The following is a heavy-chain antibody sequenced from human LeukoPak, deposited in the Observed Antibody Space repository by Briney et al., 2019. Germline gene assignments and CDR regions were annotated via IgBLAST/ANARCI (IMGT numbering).Heavy chain of an antibody. CDR1: GFTFSSHG. CDR2: IWYDGSKT. D-gene: IGHD3-10*01. V-gene: IGHV3-33*06. Sequence: PGRSLRLSCAASGFTFSSHGMQWVRQAPGKGLEWVALIWYDGSKTNYVDSVMGRFTISRDSSKNTLYLQMDNQRVEDTAVHFCAKDLSYGSLWFDPWGQGTLVTVSS. CDR3: AKDLSYGSLWFDP. J-gene: IGHJ5*02.